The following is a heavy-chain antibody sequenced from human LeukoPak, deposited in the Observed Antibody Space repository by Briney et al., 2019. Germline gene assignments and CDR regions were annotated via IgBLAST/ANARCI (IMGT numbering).Heavy chain of an antibody. Sequence: GGSLRLSRSASGFIFDNYAMHWVRQVPGKGLEWVAFIRYDGSNKYYADSVKGRFTISRDNSKNTLYLQMNSLRAEDTAVYYCAKDGDIVVVPAAMEAFYFDYWGQGTLVTVSS. CDR3: AKDGDIVVVPAAMEAFYFDY. V-gene: IGHV3-30*02. CDR2: IRYDGSNK. J-gene: IGHJ4*02. D-gene: IGHD2-2*01. CDR1: GFIFDNYA.